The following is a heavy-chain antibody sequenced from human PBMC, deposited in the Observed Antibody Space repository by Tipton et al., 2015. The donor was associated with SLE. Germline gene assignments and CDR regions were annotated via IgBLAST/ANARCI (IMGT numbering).Heavy chain of an antibody. V-gene: IGHV3-11*01. Sequence: SLRISCAAPGFTFSDYYMSWIRQAPGKGLEWVSYISSSGSTIYYADSVKGRFTISRDNAKNPLYLQMNSLRAEDTAVYYCAREGQLVGKYFQHWGQGTLVPVSS. J-gene: IGHJ1*01. CDR2: ISSSGSTI. CDR1: GFTFSDYY. D-gene: IGHD6-6*01. CDR3: AREGQLVGKYFQH.